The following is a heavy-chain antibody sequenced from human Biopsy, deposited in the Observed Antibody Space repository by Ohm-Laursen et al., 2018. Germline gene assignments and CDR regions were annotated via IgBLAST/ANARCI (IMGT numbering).Heavy chain of an antibody. Sequence: SETLSLTCIVSGDDSIASYYWSWIRQSPEKGLEWIGFVFHSGLTSYHPPLRSRVSISVDSSKNQFYLNLSSLTPADTAVYFCARGYGGSSRYFDLWGRGTQVTVSS. CDR3: ARGYGGSSRYFDL. J-gene: IGHJ2*01. CDR2: VFHSGLT. D-gene: IGHD3-16*01. V-gene: IGHV4-59*01. CDR1: GDDSIASYY.